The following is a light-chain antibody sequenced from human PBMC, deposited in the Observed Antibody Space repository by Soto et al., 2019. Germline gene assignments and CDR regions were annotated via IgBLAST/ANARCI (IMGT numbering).Light chain of an antibody. CDR2: EGS. CDR3: CSYAGRSTFVV. Sequence: QSALTQPASVSGSPGQLITISCTGTSSDVGSYNLVSWYQQHPGKAPKLMIYEGSKRPSGVSNRFSGSKSGNTASLTISGLQAEDEADYYCCSYAGRSTFVVFGGGTKVTVL. J-gene: IGLJ2*01. CDR1: SSDVGSYNL. V-gene: IGLV2-23*03.